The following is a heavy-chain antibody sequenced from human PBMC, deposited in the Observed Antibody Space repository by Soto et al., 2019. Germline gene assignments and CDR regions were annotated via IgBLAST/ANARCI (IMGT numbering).Heavy chain of an antibody. CDR1: GASISSSSFF. V-gene: IGHV4-39*01. CDR2: ILHSGSS. CDR3: ARHPPLLARGTNNWFDP. D-gene: IGHD1-1*01. J-gene: IGHJ5*02. Sequence: QVQLTESGPGLVKTSETLSLTCTVAGASISSSSFFWGWVRHPPGPGLEWIGSILHSGSSHPNPSLKSLVTITVDASKNQLSLKMNSVTAAHTAVYYCARHPPLLARGTNNWFDPWVQGTLVTVSS.